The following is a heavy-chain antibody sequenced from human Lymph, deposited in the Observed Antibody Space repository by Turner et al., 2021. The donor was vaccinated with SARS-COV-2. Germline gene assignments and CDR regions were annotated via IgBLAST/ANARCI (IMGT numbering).Heavy chain of an antibody. CDR2: ISDDGSDK. J-gene: IGHJ4*02. CDR1: GFTFSSYA. V-gene: IGHV3-30*04. CDR3: ARDLDSSGWVDY. D-gene: IGHD3-22*01. Sequence: QVQLVESGGGVVPPWRSLRPSCAASGFTFSSYAMHWVRQAPGKGLEWVAFISDDGSDKYYAGSVKGLFTFSRDNSKNTLYLQMNILRAEDTAVYYCARDLDSSGWVDYWGQGTLVTVSS.